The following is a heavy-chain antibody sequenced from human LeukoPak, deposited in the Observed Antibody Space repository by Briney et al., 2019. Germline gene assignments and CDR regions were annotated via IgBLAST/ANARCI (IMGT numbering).Heavy chain of an antibody. CDR3: ARGVYGDDYGMDV. CDR2: IIPILDIA. J-gene: IGHJ6*02. V-gene: IGHV1-69*04. Sequence: ASVKVSCKVSGGTFSSYAINWVRQAPGQGLEWMGRIIPILDIANSAQKFQGRVTITADKSTYTAYMEVSSLRSEDTAVYYCARGVYGDDYGMDVWGQGTTVTVSS. D-gene: IGHD4-17*01. CDR1: GGTFSSYA.